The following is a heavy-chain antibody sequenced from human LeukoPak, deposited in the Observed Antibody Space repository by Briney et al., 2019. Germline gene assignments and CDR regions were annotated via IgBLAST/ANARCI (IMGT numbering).Heavy chain of an antibody. D-gene: IGHD1-26*01. J-gene: IGHJ4*02. CDR2: IYYSGST. CDR3: ARPKSGRFDY. CDR1: GGSISSSSYY. Sequence: SETLSLTCTVSGGSISSSSYYWGWLRQPPGKGLEWIGSIYYSGSTYYNPSLKSRVTISVDTSKNQFSLKLSSVTAADTAVYYCARPKSGRFDYWGQGTLVTVSS. V-gene: IGHV4-39*01.